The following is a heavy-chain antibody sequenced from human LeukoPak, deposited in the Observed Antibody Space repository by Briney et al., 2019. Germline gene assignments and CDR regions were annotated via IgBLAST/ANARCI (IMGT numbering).Heavy chain of an antibody. D-gene: IGHD6-19*01. CDR2: IFYSGTT. J-gene: IGHJ4*02. V-gene: IGHV4-59*08. CDR3: ARHRRIAVAGFDY. Sequence: SETLSLTCTVSGGSISSYHWSWIRQPPGKGLEWIGYIFYSGTTNYNPSLKSRVTISVDTSKNQFSLKLISVTAADTAVYYCARHRRIAVAGFDYWGQGTLVTVSS. CDR1: GGSISSYH.